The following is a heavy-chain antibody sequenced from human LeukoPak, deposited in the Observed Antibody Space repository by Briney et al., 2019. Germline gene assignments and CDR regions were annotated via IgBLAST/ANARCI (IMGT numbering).Heavy chain of an antibody. J-gene: IGHJ4*02. CDR3: ARESVGGRFLEWFFLDY. Sequence: PGDSLRLSCAASGFTFSSYAMHWVRQAPGKGVEWVAVMSYDGSKIYYADSVKGRLTISRDNSKNTLYLQMNSLRAEDTAVYYCARESVGGRFLEWFFLDYWGQGTLVTVSS. V-gene: IGHV3-30*04. CDR2: MSYDGSKI. CDR1: GFTFSSYA. D-gene: IGHD3-3*01.